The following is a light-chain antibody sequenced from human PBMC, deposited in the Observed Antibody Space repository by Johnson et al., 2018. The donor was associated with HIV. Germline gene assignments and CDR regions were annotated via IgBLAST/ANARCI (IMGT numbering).Light chain of an antibody. CDR2: DNN. V-gene: IGLV1-51*02. CDR1: SSNIGNNY. J-gene: IGLJ1*01. CDR3: GTWDSSRGAVV. Sequence: QSVLTQPPSVSAAPGQKVTISCSGSSSNIGNNYVSWYQQLPGTAPKLLIYDNNQRPSGIPARFSGSKSGTSATLGITGLQTGDEADYYCGTWDSSRGAVVFGTGTKFTVL.